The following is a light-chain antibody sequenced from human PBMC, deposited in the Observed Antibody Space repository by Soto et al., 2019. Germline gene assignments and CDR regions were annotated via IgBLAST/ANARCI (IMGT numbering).Light chain of an antibody. CDR3: QQRSNRIT. V-gene: IGKV3-11*01. CDR2: DIS. CDR1: QSVAGS. J-gene: IGKJ5*01. Sequence: FVLPHSPATISFSPFSRSLLSFRASQSVAGSLAWYQQKPGQAPRLLIYDISTRAAAIPARFSGSGSGTDFTLTVSSLEPEDFALYYCQQRSNRITFGQGTRLEIK.